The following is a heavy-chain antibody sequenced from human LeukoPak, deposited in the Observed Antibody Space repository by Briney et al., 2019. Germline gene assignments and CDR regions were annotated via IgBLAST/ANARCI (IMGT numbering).Heavy chain of an antibody. J-gene: IGHJ6*02. CDR2: ISGSGGST. CDR3: AKSVYYCSSTSCSNYYYYGMDV. CDR1: GFTFSDYY. D-gene: IGHD2-2*01. V-gene: IGHV3-23*01. Sequence: PGGSLRLSCAASGFTFSDYYMSWIRQAPGKGLEWVSAISGSGGSTYYADSVKGRFTISRDNSKNTLYLQMNSLRAEDTAVYYCAKSVYYCSSTSCSNYYYYGMDVWGQGTTVTVSS.